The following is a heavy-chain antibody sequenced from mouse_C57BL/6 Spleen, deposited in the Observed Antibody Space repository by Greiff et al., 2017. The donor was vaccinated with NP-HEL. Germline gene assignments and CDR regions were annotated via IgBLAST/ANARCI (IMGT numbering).Heavy chain of an antibody. CDR1: GYTFTSYW. D-gene: IGHD1-1*01. V-gene: IGHV1-69*01. CDR2: IDPSDSYT. CDR3: ARRNSITAEAMDY. J-gene: IGHJ4*01. Sequence: QVQLKQPGAELVMPGASVKLSCKASGYTFTSYWMHWVKQRPGQGLEWIGEIDPSDSYTNYNQKFKGKSTLTVDKSSSTAYMQLSSLTSEDSAVYYCARRNSITAEAMDYWGQGTSVTVSS.